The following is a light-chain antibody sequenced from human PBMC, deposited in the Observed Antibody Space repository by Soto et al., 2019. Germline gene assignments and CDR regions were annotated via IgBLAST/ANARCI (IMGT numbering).Light chain of an antibody. CDR1: LNVNRNF. CDR3: QQYGRSPLLYA. CDR2: DAS. V-gene: IGKV3-20*01. Sequence: EIVLTQSPDTLSLPPGEIATLSCRTSLNVNRNFLAWYQQKPGQTPRLLFYDASTRAAGVPDRIRGVGSGTDFTLTITRLETEDFAIYYCQQYGRSPLLYAFGQGT. J-gene: IGKJ2*01.